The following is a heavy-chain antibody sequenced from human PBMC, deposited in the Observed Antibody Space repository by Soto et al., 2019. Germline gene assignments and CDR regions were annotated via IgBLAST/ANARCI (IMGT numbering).Heavy chain of an antibody. J-gene: IGHJ6*04. D-gene: IGHD2-15*01. CDR1: GFTFSTHG. CDR2: TSYDGTNK. CDR3: AKDLSGARWYYDALDV. V-gene: IGHV3-30*18. Sequence: GGSLRLSCEVSGFTFSTHGMHWVRQAPGKGLEWVAGTSYDGTNKYYARSVQGRFTISRENSMKTLYLQMNSLRTEDTAVYYCAKDLSGARWYYDALDVWGKGTTGTVS.